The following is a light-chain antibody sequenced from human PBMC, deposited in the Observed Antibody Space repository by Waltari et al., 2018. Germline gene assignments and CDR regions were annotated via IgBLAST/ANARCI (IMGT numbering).Light chain of an antibody. CDR3: AAWDDSLSGL. J-gene: IGLJ2*01. CDR1: SSNIGRHY. Sequence: QSVLTQPSSASGTPGQRVTISCSGSSSNIGRHYVYWYQQLPGTAPKLLIYRNNQRPSGVPDRCSGSKSGTSASLAISGLRSEDEADYYCAAWDDSLSGLFGGGTKLTVL. CDR2: RNN. V-gene: IGLV1-47*01.